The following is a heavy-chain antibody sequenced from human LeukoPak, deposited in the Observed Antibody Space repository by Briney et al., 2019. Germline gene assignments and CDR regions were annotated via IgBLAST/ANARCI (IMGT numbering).Heavy chain of an antibody. J-gene: IGHJ5*02. CDR3: ARMYTWNDVVWFDP. CDR1: GYTFTDYY. Sequence: ASVKVSCKASGYTFTDYYVHWVRQAPGQGLEWMGWINPNSGGTNYAQKLQGRVTMTTDTSTSTAYMELRSLRSDDTAVYYCARMYTWNDVVWFDPWGQGTLVTVSS. CDR2: INPNSGGT. V-gene: IGHV1-2*02. D-gene: IGHD1-20*01.